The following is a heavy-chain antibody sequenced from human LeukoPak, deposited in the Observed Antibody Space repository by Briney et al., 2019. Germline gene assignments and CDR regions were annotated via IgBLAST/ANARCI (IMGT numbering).Heavy chain of an antibody. J-gene: IGHJ5*02. CDR3: AKVGDYCDGGSCYST. CDR1: GFTFTSYW. V-gene: IGHV3-74*01. D-gene: IGHD2-15*01. Sequence: GGSLRLSCAASGFTFTSYWIHWVRQAPGKGLVWVSRIKGDESSTNYADSVKGRFTISRDNSKNTLYLQMNSLRAEDTAVFYCAKVGDYCDGGSCYSTWGQGTLVTVSS. CDR2: IKGDESST.